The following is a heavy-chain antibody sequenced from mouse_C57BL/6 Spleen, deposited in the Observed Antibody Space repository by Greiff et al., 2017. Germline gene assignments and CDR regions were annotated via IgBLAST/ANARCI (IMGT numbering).Heavy chain of an antibody. J-gene: IGHJ2*01. D-gene: IGHD2-3*01. V-gene: IGHV1-61*01. CDR3: ARWWGYYPYYFGD. Sequence: QVQLQQPGAELVRPGSSVKLSCKASGYTFTSYWMDWVKQRPGQGLEWIGNIYPSDSETHYNQKFKDKATLTVDKSSSTAYMQLSSLTSEDSAVYYCARWWGYYPYYFGDWGQGTTLTVST. CDR1: GYTFTSYW. CDR2: IYPSDSET.